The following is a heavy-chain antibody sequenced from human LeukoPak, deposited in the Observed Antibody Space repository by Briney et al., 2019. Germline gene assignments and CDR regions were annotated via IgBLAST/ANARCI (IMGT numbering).Heavy chain of an antibody. Sequence: GGSLRLSCAAYGFSFSSYAMSWVRQAPGKGLEWVSAISGSGGSTYYADSVKGRFTISRDNSKNTLYLQMNSLRAEDTAVYYCAKPLWFGELSFAFDIWGQGTMVTVSS. D-gene: IGHD3-10*01. CDR3: AKPLWFGELSFAFDI. CDR2: ISGSGGST. V-gene: IGHV3-23*01. CDR1: GFSFSSYA. J-gene: IGHJ3*02.